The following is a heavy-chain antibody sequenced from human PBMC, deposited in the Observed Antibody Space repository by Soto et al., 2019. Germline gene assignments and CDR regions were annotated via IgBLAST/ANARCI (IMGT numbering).Heavy chain of an antibody. CDR2: ISGSGGGT. V-gene: IGHV3-23*01. CDR1: GFTFSTYA. D-gene: IGHD2-15*01. CDR3: AKEAAIRDYFDY. Sequence: GGSLRLSCAASGFTFSTYAMNWVRQAPGKGLQWVSGISGSGGGTYYADSVKGRFTISRDNSKNTLYLQMNSLRAEDTAVFYCAKEAAIRDYFDYWGQGTLVTVSS. J-gene: IGHJ4*02.